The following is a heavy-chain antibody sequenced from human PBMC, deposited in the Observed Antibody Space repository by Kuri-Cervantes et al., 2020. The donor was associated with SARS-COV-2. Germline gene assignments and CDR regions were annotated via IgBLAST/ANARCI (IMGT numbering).Heavy chain of an antibody. D-gene: IGHD6-13*01. CDR2: INHSGST. CDR1: GGSFSGYY. Sequence: SETLSLTCAVYGGSFSGYYWSWIRQPPGKGLEWIGEINHSGSTNYNPSLKSRVTISVDTSKNQFSLRLSSVTAADTAVYYCARGSSSWYEPEHDAFDIWGQGTMVTVSS. J-gene: IGHJ3*02. CDR3: ARGSSSWYEPEHDAFDI. V-gene: IGHV4-34*01.